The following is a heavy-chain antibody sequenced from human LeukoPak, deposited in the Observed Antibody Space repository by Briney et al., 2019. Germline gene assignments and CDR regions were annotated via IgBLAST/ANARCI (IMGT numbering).Heavy chain of an antibody. CDR3: AKDGGIAVAGGFDY. J-gene: IGHJ4*02. Sequence: GGSLRLSCAASGFTFSSYAMSWVRQAPGKGLEWVSAISGSGGSTYYADSVKGRFTISRDNSKNTLYLRMNSLRAEDTAVYYCAKDGGIAVAGGFDYWGQGTLVTVSS. CDR2: ISGSGGST. V-gene: IGHV3-23*01. CDR1: GFTFSSYA. D-gene: IGHD6-19*01.